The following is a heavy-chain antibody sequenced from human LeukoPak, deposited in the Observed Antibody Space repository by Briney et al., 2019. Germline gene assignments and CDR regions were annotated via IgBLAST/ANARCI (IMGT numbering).Heavy chain of an antibody. V-gene: IGHV1-2*02. J-gene: IGHJ4*02. CDR1: GYTFTGYY. CDR3: ARVKGLLYSSSPAMPFDY. Sequence: GASVKVSCKASGYTFTGYYMHWVRQAPGQGLEWMGWINPNSGGTNYAQKFQGRVTMTRDTSISTAYMELSRLRSDDTAVYYCARVKGLLYSSSPAMPFDYWDQGTLVTVSS. CDR2: INPNSGGT. D-gene: IGHD6-13*01.